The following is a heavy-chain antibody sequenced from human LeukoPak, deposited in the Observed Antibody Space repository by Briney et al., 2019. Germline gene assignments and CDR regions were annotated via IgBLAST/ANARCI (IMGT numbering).Heavy chain of an antibody. J-gene: IGHJ6*03. V-gene: IGHV3-48*03. CDR1: GFTFSSYE. D-gene: IGHD3-10*01. CDR3: ARGPYGSGSSYYYYYYMDV. CDR2: ISSSGSTI. Sequence: QPGGSLRLSCAASGFTFSSYEMNWVRQAPGKGLEWVSYISSSGSTIYYADSVKGRFTISRDNAKNSLYLQMNSLRAEDTAVYYCARGPYGSGSSYYYYYYMDVWGKGTTVTISS.